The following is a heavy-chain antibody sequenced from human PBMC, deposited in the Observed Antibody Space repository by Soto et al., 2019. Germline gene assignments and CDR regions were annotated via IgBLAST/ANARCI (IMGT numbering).Heavy chain of an antibody. CDR2: ISSSSSTI. J-gene: IGHJ4*02. CDR3: ARDRSYSSSWYIGY. D-gene: IGHD6-13*01. V-gene: IGHV3-48*02. CDR1: GFTFSSYS. Sequence: AGGSLRLSCAASGFTFSSYSMNWVRQAPGKGLEWVSYISSSSSTIYYADSVKGRFTISRDDAKNSLYLQMNSLRDEDTAVYYCARDRSYSSSWYIGYWGQGTLVTVSS.